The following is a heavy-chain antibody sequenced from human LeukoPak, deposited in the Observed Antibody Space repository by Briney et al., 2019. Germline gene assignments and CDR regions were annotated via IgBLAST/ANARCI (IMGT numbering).Heavy chain of an antibody. CDR1: GGSISSSSYY. CDR3: ANYYYDSSGHYDY. D-gene: IGHD3-22*01. CDR2: IYYSGRT. Sequence: SETLSLTCTVSGGSISSSSYYWGWIRQPPGKGLEWIGSIYYSGRTYYNPALKSRVTISVDTSKNQCSLKMSSVTAADTAVYYCANYYYDSSGHYDYWGQGTLVTVSS. J-gene: IGHJ4*02. V-gene: IGHV4-39*01.